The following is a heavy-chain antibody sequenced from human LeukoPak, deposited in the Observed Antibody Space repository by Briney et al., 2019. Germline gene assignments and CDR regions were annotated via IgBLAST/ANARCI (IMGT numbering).Heavy chain of an antibody. Sequence: GGSLRLSCAASGFTFSRYWMHWVRQAPGKGLVWVSRINSDGSSTNYADSVKGRFTISRDNSKNTLYLQMNSLRAEDTAVYYCLKKQWLGSAGYYYGMDVWGQGATVTVSS. J-gene: IGHJ6*02. V-gene: IGHV3-74*01. CDR3: LKKQWLGSAGYYYGMDV. CDR1: GFTFSRYW. CDR2: INSDGSST. D-gene: IGHD6-19*01.